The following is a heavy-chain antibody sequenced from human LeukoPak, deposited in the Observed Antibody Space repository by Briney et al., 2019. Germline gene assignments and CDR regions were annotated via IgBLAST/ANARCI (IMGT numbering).Heavy chain of an antibody. D-gene: IGHD4-17*01. CDR2: IYYSGST. V-gene: IGHV4-39*07. J-gene: IGHJ5*02. Sequence: SETLSLTCTVSGGSISSSSYYWGWIRQPPGKGLEWIGSIYYSGSTYYNPSLKSRVTISVDTSKNQFSLKLSSVTAADTAVYYCARHRDNDYGDYGWFDPWGQGTLVTVSS. CDR1: GGSISSSSYY. CDR3: ARHRDNDYGDYGWFDP.